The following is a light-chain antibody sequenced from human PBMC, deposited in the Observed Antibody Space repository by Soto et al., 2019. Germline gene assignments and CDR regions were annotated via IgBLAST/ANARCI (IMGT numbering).Light chain of an antibody. J-gene: IGKJ2*01. V-gene: IGKV3-15*01. CDR2: AAS. Sequence: EIVMTQSPATLSVSPGERATLSCRASQSVTYNLAWYQQKPGQAPRLLIYAASTRATGIPARFSGSGSGTDFTLTISSLQSEDFAVYYCQQYVKWPPSYTFGQGTKLEI. CDR3: QQYVKWPPSYT. CDR1: QSVTYN.